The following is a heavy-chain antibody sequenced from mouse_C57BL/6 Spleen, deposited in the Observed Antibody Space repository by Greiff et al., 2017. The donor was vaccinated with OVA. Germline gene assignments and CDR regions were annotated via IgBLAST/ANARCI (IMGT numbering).Heavy chain of an antibody. CDR1: GFTFSDYG. Sequence: EVKLVESGGGLVKPGGSLKLSCAASGFTFSDYGMHWVRQAPEKGLEWVAYISSGSSTIYYADPVKGRFTISRDNAKNTLFLQMTSLRSEDTAMYYCARRNDGYNAAMDYWGQGTAVTVSA. J-gene: IGHJ4*01. CDR2: ISSGSSTI. V-gene: IGHV5-17*01. CDR3: ARRNDGYNAAMDY. D-gene: IGHD2-3*01.